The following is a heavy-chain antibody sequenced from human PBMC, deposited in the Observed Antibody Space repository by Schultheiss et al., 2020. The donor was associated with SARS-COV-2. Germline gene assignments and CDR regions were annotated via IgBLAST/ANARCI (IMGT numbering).Heavy chain of an antibody. CDR2: IYYSGST. V-gene: IGHV4-61*08. CDR1: GGSISSGGYY. D-gene: IGHD2-2*02. CDR3: ALVPAAIRVFDY. Sequence: SETLSLTCTVSGGSISSGGYYWSWIRQHPGKGLEWIGYIYYSGSTNYNPSLKSRVTISVDTSKNQFSLKLSSVTAADTAVYYCALVPAAIRVFDYWGQGTLVTVSS. J-gene: IGHJ4*02.